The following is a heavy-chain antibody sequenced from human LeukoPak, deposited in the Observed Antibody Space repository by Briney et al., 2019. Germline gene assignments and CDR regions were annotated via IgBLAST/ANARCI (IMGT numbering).Heavy chain of an antibody. D-gene: IGHD6-13*01. CDR3: ARDLRIRDSSSWYRDY. V-gene: IGHV3-48*02. CDR2: ISSSSSTI. CDR1: GFTFSSYS. Sequence: GGSLRLSCAASGFTFSSYSMNWVRQAPGKGLEWVSYISSSSSTIYHADSPNGPFTISRDNAKNSLYLQMNSLRDEDTAVYYCARDLRIRDSSSWYRDYWGQGTLVTVSS. J-gene: IGHJ4*02.